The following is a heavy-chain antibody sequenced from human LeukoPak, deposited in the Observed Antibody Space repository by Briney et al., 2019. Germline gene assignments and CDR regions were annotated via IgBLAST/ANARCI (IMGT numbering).Heavy chain of an antibody. Sequence: PGGSLRLSCAASGFTFSSYSMNWVRQAPGKGLEWVSSISSSSSYIYYADSVKGRFTISRDNAKNSLYLQMNSLRAEDTAVYYCAKARLIVVVPAASDYWGQGTLVTVSS. V-gene: IGHV3-21*04. CDR1: GFTFSSYS. D-gene: IGHD2-2*01. J-gene: IGHJ4*02. CDR3: AKARLIVVVPAASDY. CDR2: ISSSSSYI.